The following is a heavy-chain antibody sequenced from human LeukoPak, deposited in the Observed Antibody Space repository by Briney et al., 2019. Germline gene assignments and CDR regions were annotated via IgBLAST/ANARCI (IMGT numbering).Heavy chain of an antibody. D-gene: IGHD4/OR15-4a*01. CDR2: ISHDGNNK. V-gene: IGHV3-30*18. Sequence: PGGSLRLSCATSGFTFTTHGMHWVRQAPGKGLEWVASISHDGNNKLYADSVKGRFTIYREDSKNTLYLQMNSLRAEDTAEYYCAKTLTSGASGDWGQGTLVTVSS. CDR3: AKTLTSGASGD. J-gene: IGHJ4*02. CDR1: GFTFTTHG.